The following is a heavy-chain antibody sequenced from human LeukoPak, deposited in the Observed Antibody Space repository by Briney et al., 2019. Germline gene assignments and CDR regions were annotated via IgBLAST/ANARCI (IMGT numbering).Heavy chain of an antibody. CDR2: IYPGDSET. CDR1: GYSFTSYW. J-gene: IGHJ4*02. V-gene: IGHV5-51*01. D-gene: IGHD3-16*02. Sequence: GESLKISCRTSGYSFTSYWIAWVRQMPGKGLEWMGIIYPGDSETRYSPSFQGQVTTSADKSISTAYLQWSSLKASDTAMYYCARGPGELSHFDYWGQGTLVTVSS. CDR3: ARGPGELSHFDY.